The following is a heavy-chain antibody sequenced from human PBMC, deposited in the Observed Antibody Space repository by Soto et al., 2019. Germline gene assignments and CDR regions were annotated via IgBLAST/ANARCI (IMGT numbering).Heavy chain of an antibody. J-gene: IGHJ4*02. CDR2: ISNSGAII. Sequence: PGGSLRLSCEASGFTFRSYAMSWVRQAPGKGLEWISDISNSGAIIHYGDSVKGRFTISRDNSNSTLYLRLGSLRAEDTAVYYCAKRVPGYSGHGHDYWGRGTLVTVSS. V-gene: IGHV3-23*02. D-gene: IGHD5-12*01. CDR3: AKRVPGYSGHGHDY. CDR1: GFTFRSYA.